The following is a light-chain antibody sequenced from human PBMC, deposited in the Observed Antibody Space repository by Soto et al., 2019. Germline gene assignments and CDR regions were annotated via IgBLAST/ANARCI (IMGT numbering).Light chain of an antibody. J-gene: IGKJ5*01. CDR2: GAS. Sequence: EIVLTQSPGTLSLSPGERATLSCRASQSVSSSYLAWYQQKPGQAPRLLIYGASSRATGIPDRFSGSGSGTDFTLTISRLEPEHFAVYYCQQYGSFSTFGQGTRLEIK. CDR1: QSVSSSY. V-gene: IGKV3-20*01. CDR3: QQYGSFST.